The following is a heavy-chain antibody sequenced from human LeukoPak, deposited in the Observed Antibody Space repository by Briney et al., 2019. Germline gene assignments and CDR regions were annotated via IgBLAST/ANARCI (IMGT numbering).Heavy chain of an antibody. Sequence: SETLSLTCAVSGGSISSGGYSWSWIRQPPGKGLEWIGYIYHSGSTYYNPSLKSRVTISVDRSKNQFSLKLSSVTAADTTVYYCARDRGDGMDVWGQGTTVTVSS. J-gene: IGHJ6*02. CDR3: ARDRGDGMDV. V-gene: IGHV4-30-2*01. CDR2: IYHSGST. CDR1: GGSISSGGYS.